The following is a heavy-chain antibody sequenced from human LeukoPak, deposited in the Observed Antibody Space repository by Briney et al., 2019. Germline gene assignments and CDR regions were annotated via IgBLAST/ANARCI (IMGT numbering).Heavy chain of an antibody. Sequence: SETLSLTCTVSGGSISSYYWSWIRQPPGKGLEWTGYIYYSGSTNYNPSLKSRVTISVDTSKNQFSLKLSSVTAADTAVYYCARLRKRYYYYGMDVWGQGTTVTVSS. CDR1: GGSISSYY. CDR2: IYYSGST. J-gene: IGHJ6*02. V-gene: IGHV4-59*08. CDR3: ARLRKRYYYYGMDV. D-gene: IGHD1-14*01.